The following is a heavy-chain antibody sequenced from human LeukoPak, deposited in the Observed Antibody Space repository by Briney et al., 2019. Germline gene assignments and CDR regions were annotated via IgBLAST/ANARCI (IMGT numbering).Heavy chain of an antibody. CDR2: ISWNSGSI. Sequence: PGGSLRLSCAASGFTFSSYAMHWVRQAPGKGLEWVSGISWNSGSIGYADSVKGRFTISRDNAKNSLYLQMNSLRAEDTALYYCAKDMAPHYDILTGAFDYWGQGTLVTVSS. D-gene: IGHD3-9*01. V-gene: IGHV3-9*01. J-gene: IGHJ4*02. CDR3: AKDMAPHYDILTGAFDY. CDR1: GFTFSSYA.